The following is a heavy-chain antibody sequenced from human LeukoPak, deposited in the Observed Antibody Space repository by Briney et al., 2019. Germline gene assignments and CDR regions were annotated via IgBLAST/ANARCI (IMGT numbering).Heavy chain of an antibody. D-gene: IGHD5-24*01. CDR1: GYSFTSYW. V-gene: IGHV5-51*01. Sequence: GESLKISFKGPGYSFTSYWIGWVRQLPGKGLEWMGIIFPGDSDSRYSPSFQGQVTISVDKSISTAYLQWNSLKASDTAIYYCARFRDDFPDYWGQGTLIIVSS. CDR3: ARFRDDFPDY. CDR2: IFPGDSDS. J-gene: IGHJ4*02.